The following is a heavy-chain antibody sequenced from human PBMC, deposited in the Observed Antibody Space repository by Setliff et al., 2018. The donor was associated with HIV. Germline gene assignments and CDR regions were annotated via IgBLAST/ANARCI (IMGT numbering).Heavy chain of an antibody. CDR3: ARALSEGGYSYGYYYYYGMDV. J-gene: IGHJ6*02. Sequence: KTSETLSLTCTVSGGSISSYYWSWIRQPPGKGLEWIGYIYYSGSTNYNPSLKSRVTISVDTSKNQFSLKLSSVTAADTAVYYCARALSEGGYSYGYYYYYGMDVWGQGTTVTVSS. V-gene: IGHV4-59*01. CDR1: GGSISSYY. D-gene: IGHD5-18*01. CDR2: IYYSGST.